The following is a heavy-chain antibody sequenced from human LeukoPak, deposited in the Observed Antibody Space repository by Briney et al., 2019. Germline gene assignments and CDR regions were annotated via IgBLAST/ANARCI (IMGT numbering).Heavy chain of an antibody. CDR1: GFTFSNYW. CDR2: INQAGSET. J-gene: IGHJ6*02. D-gene: IGHD3-10*01. Sequence: GGSLRLSCAASGFTFSNYWMSWVRQAPGKGLEWVANINQAGSETYYVDSVKARFTISRDNAKNSLYLQMNSLRAEVTAVYYCARWGYGSGVYHGLDVWGQGTTVTVSS. CDR3: ARWGYGSGVYHGLDV. V-gene: IGHV3-7*01.